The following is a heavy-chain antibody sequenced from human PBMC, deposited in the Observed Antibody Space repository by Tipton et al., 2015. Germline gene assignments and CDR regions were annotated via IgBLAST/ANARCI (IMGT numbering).Heavy chain of an antibody. CDR3: ARGGSMRITMHRPPSYMDV. CDR2: IYYSGST. V-gene: IGHV4-39*07. CDR1: AGSISSSSHY. D-gene: IGHD3-10*01. J-gene: IGHJ6*02. Sequence: TLSLTCTVSAGSISSSSHYWGWIRQPPGKGLEWIGCIYYSGSTYYNPSLESRVTISVDTSKNHFSLKLSSVTAADTAVYYCARGGSMRITMHRPPSYMDVWGQGTTVTVSS.